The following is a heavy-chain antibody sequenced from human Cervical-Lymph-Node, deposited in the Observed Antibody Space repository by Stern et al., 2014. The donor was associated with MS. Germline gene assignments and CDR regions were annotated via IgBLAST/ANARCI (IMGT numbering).Heavy chain of an antibody. J-gene: IGHJ6*02. D-gene: IGHD3-22*01. V-gene: IGHV3-48*01. Sequence: EVQLVESGGALVQPGGSLRLSCAASGFPFSTYAMNWVRQAPGKGLQWIAYISSGSGTIYYADSVQGRFTISRDNAKNSLSLQMNGLRAEDTAVYYCARDITLVVGQGFGMDVWGQGTTVTVSS. CDR1: GFPFSTYA. CDR2: ISSGSGTI. CDR3: ARDITLVVGQGFGMDV.